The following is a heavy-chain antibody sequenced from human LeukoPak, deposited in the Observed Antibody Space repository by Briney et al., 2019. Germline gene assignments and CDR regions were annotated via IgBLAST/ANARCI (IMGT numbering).Heavy chain of an antibody. J-gene: IGHJ6*03. D-gene: IGHD3-10*01. CDR1: GGSISSGDYY. CDR3: ARVPDRGYYYYYMDV. Sequence: SQTLSLTCTVSGGSISSGDYYWSWIRQPPGKGLEWIGYIYYNGITYYNPSLKSRVTISVDTSKNQFSLKLSSVTAADTAVYYCARVPDRGYYYYYMDVWGKGTTVTVSS. V-gene: IGHV4-30-4*08. CDR2: IYYNGIT.